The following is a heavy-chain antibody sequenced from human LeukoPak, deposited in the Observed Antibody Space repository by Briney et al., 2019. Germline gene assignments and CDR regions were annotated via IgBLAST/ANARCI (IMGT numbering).Heavy chain of an antibody. Sequence: ASVKVSCKASGCTFTGYYMHWVRQAPGQGLEWMGWINPNSGGTNYAQKFQGRVTMTKDTSISTAYMELSRLRSDDTAVYYCARGRYSSWYSYYFDYWGQGTLVTVSS. J-gene: IGHJ4*02. CDR2: INPNSGGT. D-gene: IGHD6-13*01. V-gene: IGHV1-2*02. CDR3: ARGRYSSWYSYYFDY. CDR1: GCTFTGYY.